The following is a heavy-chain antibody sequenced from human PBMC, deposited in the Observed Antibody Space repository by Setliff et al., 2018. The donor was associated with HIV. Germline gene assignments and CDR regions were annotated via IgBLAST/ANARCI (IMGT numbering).Heavy chain of an antibody. CDR2: TFYSGNT. CDR3: ARLSWDVDD. V-gene: IGHV4-39*01. J-gene: IGHJ4*02. Sequence: SETLSLTCTVSGASISSSSYHWGWIRQPPGKGLEWIGNTFYSGNTYYNPSLQSRITMSIDTSKNQFSLNLDSVTAADTAVYYCARLSWDVDDWGQGTLVTVSS. CDR1: GASISSSSYH. D-gene: IGHD1-26*01.